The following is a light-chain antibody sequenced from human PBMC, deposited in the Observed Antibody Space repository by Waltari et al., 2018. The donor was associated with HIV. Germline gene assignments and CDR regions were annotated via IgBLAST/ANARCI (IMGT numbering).Light chain of an antibody. J-gene: IGKJ3*01. V-gene: IGKV1-27*01. Sequence: DIQMTQSPSSLSASVGDRVHITCRASQGIGNSLAWYQQKPVKVPTLLIYAASTLQSGVPSRFSGSGSGTDFTLTISSLQPEDFATYYCQKYNSAPLTFGPGTKVDVK. CDR3: QKYNSAPLT. CDR2: AAS. CDR1: QGIGNS.